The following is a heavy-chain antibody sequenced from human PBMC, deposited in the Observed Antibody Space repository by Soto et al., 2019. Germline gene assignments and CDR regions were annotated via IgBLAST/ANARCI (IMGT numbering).Heavy chain of an antibody. Sequence: QVQLVQSGAEVKKPGASVKVPCKASGYTFTAYYLQWVRQAPGQGLEWMGWINPNSGGTNSAQKFQGRVTMTRDTSNSTAYMELSRLRSDDTAFYYCATTYYYDGSGYPESDAFDVWGQGTMVTVSS. V-gene: IGHV1-2*02. CDR2: INPNSGGT. D-gene: IGHD3-22*01. CDR1: GYTFTAYY. CDR3: ATTYYYDGSGYPESDAFDV. J-gene: IGHJ3*01.